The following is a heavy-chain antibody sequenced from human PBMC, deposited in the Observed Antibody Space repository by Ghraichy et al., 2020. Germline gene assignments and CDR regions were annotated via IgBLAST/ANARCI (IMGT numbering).Heavy chain of an antibody. V-gene: IGHV3-74*01. D-gene: IGHD3-22*01. CDR3: ARVHYYDSSGYPPLLDY. CDR2: INSDGSST. CDR1: GFTFSSYW. Sequence: GESLNISCAASGFTFSSYWMHWVRQAPGKGLVWVSRINSDGSSTSYADSVKGRFTISRDNAKNTLYLQMNSLRAEDTAVYYCARVHYYDSSGYPPLLDYWGQGTLVTVSS. J-gene: IGHJ4*02.